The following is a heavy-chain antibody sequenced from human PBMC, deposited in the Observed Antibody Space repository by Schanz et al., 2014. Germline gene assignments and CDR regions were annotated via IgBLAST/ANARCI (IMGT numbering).Heavy chain of an antibody. CDR1: GFSFSDSF. CDR2: IYSSGNT. CDR3: ARVAVAGVEGNRGHYYVLDD. D-gene: IGHD6-19*01. J-gene: IGHJ6*02. Sequence: QMQLVESGGGLVKPGGSLRLSCVASGFSFSDSFMSWIRQTPEKGLGWLGYIYSSGNTNYNPSLKRRVTISLDTSKNQFSLTLTSVAATDTAVYYCARVAVAGVEGNRGHYYVLDDWGQGTTVTVSS. V-gene: IGHV4-59*01.